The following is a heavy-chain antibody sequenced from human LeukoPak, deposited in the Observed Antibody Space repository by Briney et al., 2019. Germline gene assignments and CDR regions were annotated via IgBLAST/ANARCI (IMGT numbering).Heavy chain of an antibody. CDR3: AKEVAAGRKGIDY. J-gene: IGHJ4*02. V-gene: IGHV3-23*01. D-gene: IGHD6-6*01. CDR2: ITGSGGGT. CDR1: GFTFSSYA. Sequence: GGSLRLSCAASGFTFSSYAMSWVRKVPGRGLEWVSGITGSGGGTYYADSVKGRFTISRDSSSSTLFLQMKSLRAEDTATYYCAKEVAAGRKGIDYWGQEILVTVSS.